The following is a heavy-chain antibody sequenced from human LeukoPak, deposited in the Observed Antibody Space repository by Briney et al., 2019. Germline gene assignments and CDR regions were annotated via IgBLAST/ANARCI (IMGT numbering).Heavy chain of an antibody. CDR2: IYPGDSDT. CDR1: GSSFTSYW. J-gene: IGHJ6*02. CDR3: ARLKQSGYYYYGMDV. D-gene: IGHD4-11*01. V-gene: IGHV5-51*01. Sequence: GASLQISCKGSGSSFTSYWIGWVRQLPGKGLEWMGIIYPGDSDTRYSPSFQGQVTISADKSISTAYLQWSSLKASDTAMYYCARLKQSGYYYYGMDVWGQGTTVTVSS.